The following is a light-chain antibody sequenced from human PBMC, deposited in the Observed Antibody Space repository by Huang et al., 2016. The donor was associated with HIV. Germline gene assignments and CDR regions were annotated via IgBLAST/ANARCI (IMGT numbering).Light chain of an antibody. V-gene: IGKV3-11*01. J-gene: IGKJ1*01. CDR3: HQHSSWPGT. CDR1: QSVGSY. CDR2: DAS. Sequence: DIVLTQSPATLSLSPGERATLSCRAGQSVGSYLAWYQQKPGQAPRLLVSDASHRATGIPARFSGSGSGTDFTLTISSLEPEDFAVYYCHQHSSWPGTFGQGTRVEIK.